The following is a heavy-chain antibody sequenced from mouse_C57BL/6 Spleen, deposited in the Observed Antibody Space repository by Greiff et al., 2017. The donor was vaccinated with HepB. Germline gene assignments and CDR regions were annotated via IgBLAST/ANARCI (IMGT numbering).Heavy chain of an antibody. Sequence: VQLKQSGPVLVKPGASVKMSCKASGYTFTDYYMNWVKQSHGKSLEWIGVINPYNGGTSYNQKFKGKATLTVDKSSSTAYMELNSLTSEDSAVYYCATTVVARRFAYWGQGTLVTVSA. V-gene: IGHV1-19*01. CDR2: INPYNGGT. CDR3: ATTVVARRFAY. CDR1: GYTFTDYY. J-gene: IGHJ3*01. D-gene: IGHD1-1*01.